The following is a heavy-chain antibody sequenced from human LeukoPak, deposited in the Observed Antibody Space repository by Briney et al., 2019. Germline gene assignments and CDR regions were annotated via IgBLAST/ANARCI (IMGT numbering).Heavy chain of an antibody. CDR1: GFTFSRYV. CDR3: VKDPYGDYCY. V-gene: IGHV3-64D*09. J-gene: IGHJ4*02. CDR2: ISSNGGST. Sequence: GGSLRLSCSASGFTFSRYVLHWVRQAPGKGLEYVSAISSNGGSTYYAESVKGRFTISRDNSKNTLYLQMSSLGTEDTAVYYCVKDPYGDYCYWGQGTLVTVSS. D-gene: IGHD4-17*01.